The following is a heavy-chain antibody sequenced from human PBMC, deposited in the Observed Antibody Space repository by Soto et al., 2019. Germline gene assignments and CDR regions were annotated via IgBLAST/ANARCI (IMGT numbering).Heavy chain of an antibody. CDR2: IHHSGTT. D-gene: IGHD5-18*01. Sequence: QLQLQESGSGLVKPSQTLSLTCAVSGGSISSGGYSWSWIRQPPGKGLEWIGYIHHSGTTYYNPSLKSRVTISIDRSKNQFSLKLTSVTAADTAVYYCARDRGYSYGQYYFDSWGQGTLVTVSS. CDR1: GGSISSGGYS. CDR3: ARDRGYSYGQYYFDS. V-gene: IGHV4-30-2*01. J-gene: IGHJ4*02.